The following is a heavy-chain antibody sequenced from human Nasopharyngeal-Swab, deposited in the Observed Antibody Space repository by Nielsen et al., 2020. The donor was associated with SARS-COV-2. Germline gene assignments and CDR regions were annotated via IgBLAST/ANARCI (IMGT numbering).Heavy chain of an antibody. CDR1: GFTFSSYS. Sequence: GGSLRLSCAASGFTFSSYSMNWVRQAPGKGLEWVSSITSGSRYIYYADSVKGRFTISRDNAKNSLFLQMNSLRAEDTAVYYCARGYDFRSGSNAFDIWGQGTMVTVSS. D-gene: IGHD3-3*01. CDR2: ITSGSRYI. V-gene: IGHV3-21*01. CDR3: ARGYDFRSGSNAFDI. J-gene: IGHJ3*02.